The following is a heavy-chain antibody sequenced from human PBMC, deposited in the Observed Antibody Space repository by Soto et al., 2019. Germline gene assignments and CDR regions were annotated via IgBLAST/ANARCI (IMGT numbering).Heavy chain of an antibody. J-gene: IGHJ4*02. Sequence: PGGSLRLSCAASGFTFSSYGMHWVRQAPGKGLEWVAVIWYDGSNKYYADSVKGRFTISRDNSKNTLYLQMNSLRAEDTAVYYCARDHYYDSRGLSVGIDYWGQGTTVTVYS. CDR1: GFTFSSYG. CDR3: ARDHYYDSRGLSVGIDY. D-gene: IGHD3-22*01. CDR2: IWYDGSNK. V-gene: IGHV3-33*01.